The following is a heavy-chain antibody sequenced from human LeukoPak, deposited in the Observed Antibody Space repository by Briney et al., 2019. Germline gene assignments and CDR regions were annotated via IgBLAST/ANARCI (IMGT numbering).Heavy chain of an antibody. CDR3: ARGDFWSGDYTDDFYI. V-gene: IGHV3-7*04. J-gene: IGHJ3*02. D-gene: IGHD3-3*01. Sequence: GGSLRLSCAASGFTFSRYWMSWVRQAPGKGLEWVADIKPDGSEKYYVESVKGRFTISRDDAKNSLCLQMNSLRAGDTAVYYCARGDFWSGDYTDDFYIWGQGAMVAVSS. CDR2: IKPDGSEK. CDR1: GFTFSRYW.